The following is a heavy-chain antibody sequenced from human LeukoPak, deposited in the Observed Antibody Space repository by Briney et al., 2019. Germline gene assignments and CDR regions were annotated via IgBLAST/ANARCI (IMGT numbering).Heavy chain of an antibody. CDR2: IYHSGST. Sequence: PSETLSLTCTVSGGSISSYYWSWIRQPPGKGLEWIGTIYHSGSTYYNPSLKSRVTLSVDTSKGQFSLKLSSVTAADTAVYYCARHEKRAYCSTSTNCYWTWFDPWGQGTLVTVSS. J-gene: IGHJ5*02. CDR1: GGSISSYY. V-gene: IGHV4-59*05. D-gene: IGHD2-2*01. CDR3: ARHEKRAYCSTSTNCYWTWFDP.